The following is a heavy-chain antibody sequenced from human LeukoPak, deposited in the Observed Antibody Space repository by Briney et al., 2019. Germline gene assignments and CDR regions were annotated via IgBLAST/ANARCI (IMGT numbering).Heavy chain of an antibody. D-gene: IGHD5-12*01. CDR2: IDYSGST. J-gene: IGHJ4*02. CDR1: GGSIHTYY. V-gene: IGHV4-59*01. CDR3: ARAGNNGYEIDY. Sequence: SETLSLTCTVSGGSIHTYYWSWIQQSPGKGLEWIGYIDYSGSTNYNPSLRSRVTMSIDTSKKQFSLKRTSVTAADTAVYYCARAGNNGYEIDYWGQGTLLTVSS.